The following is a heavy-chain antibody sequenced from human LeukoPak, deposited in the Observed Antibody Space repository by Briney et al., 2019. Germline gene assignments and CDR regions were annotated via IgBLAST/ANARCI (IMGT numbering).Heavy chain of an antibody. CDR1: GFTFDDYA. CDR3: AKSSSAAAGSAWFDP. D-gene: IGHD6-13*01. Sequence: PGGSLRLSCAASGFTFDDYAMHWVRQAPGKGLEWVSGISWNSGSIGYADSVKGRFIISRDNAKNSLYLQMNSLRAEDMALYYYAKSSSAAAGSAWFDPWGQGTLVTVSS. V-gene: IGHV3-9*03. J-gene: IGHJ5*02. CDR2: ISWNSGSI.